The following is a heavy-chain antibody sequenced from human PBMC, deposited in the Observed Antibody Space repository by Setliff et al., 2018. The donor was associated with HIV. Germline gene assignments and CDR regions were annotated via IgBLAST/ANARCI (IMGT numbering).Heavy chain of an antibody. CDR1: GFNLSSYW. J-gene: IGHJ1*01. Sequence: AGGSLRLSCAASGFNLSSYWMNWVRQAPGKGLEWVASINQDGSEKYYVDSVKGRFAISGNNAKSSLYLQMNSLRAEDTALYYCAKMNYGFNPPLGEYFQHWGQGSLVTAPQ. D-gene: IGHD4-17*01. V-gene: IGHV3-7*03. CDR2: INQDGSEK. CDR3: AKMNYGFNPPLGEYFQH.